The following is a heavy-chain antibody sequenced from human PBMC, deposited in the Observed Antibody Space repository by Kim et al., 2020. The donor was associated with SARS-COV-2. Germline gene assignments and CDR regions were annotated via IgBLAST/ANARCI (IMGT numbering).Heavy chain of an antibody. CDR2: IYYSGST. Sequence: SETLSLTCTVSGGSISSSSYYWGWIRQPPGKGLEWIGSIYYSGSTYYNPSLKSRVTISVDTSKNQFSLKLSSVTAADTAVYYCARRDDSSGYPEIWGQGTLVTVSS. CDR1: GGSISSSSYY. CDR3: ARRDDSSGYPEI. D-gene: IGHD3-22*01. V-gene: IGHV4-39*01. J-gene: IGHJ4*02.